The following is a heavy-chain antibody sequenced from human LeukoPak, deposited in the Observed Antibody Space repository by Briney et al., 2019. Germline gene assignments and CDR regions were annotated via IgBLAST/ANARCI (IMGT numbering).Heavy chain of an antibody. CDR2: IYSSGST. CDR1: GGSISTYY. D-gene: IGHD3/OR15-3a*01. V-gene: IGHV4-4*07. Sequence: SETLSPTCTVSGGSISTYYWSWTRQPAGKGLEWIGRIYSSGSTNYNPSLKSRVTMSVDTSKNQFSLKLSSVTAADTAVYYCARDRVQGLADYWGQGTLVTVSS. CDR3: ARDRVQGLADY. J-gene: IGHJ4*02.